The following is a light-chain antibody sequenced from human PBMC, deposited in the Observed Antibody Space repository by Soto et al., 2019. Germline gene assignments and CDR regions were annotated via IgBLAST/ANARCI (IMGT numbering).Light chain of an antibody. CDR3: QKCKTAPFT. J-gene: IGKJ4*01. V-gene: IGKV1-27*01. Sequence: DIQMTQSPSTLSASVGDRVTITCRASQGIANYLAWYQQKPGRVPKLLIYAASTLQSGVPSRFTGSGSGTDFTLTINSLQPEDVATYYCQKCKTAPFTFGGGTKVDIK. CDR1: QGIANY. CDR2: AAS.